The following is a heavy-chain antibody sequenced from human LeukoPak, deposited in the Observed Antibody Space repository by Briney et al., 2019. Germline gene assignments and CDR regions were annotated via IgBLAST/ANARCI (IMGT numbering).Heavy chain of an antibody. J-gene: IGHJ4*02. Sequence: SETLSLTCTVSGGSISSYYWSWIRQPPGKGLEWIGYIYYSGSTNYNPSLKSRVTISVDTSKNQFSLKLSSVTAADTAVYYCARRSCGSTYPFDYWGQGTLVTVSS. CDR2: IYYSGST. CDR1: GGSISSYY. CDR3: ARRSCGSTYPFDY. D-gene: IGHD1-26*01. V-gene: IGHV4-59*01.